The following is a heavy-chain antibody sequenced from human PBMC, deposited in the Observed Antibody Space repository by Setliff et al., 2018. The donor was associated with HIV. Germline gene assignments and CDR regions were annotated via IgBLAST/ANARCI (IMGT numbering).Heavy chain of an antibody. D-gene: IGHD4-17*01. CDR1: GYTFTSYA. Sequence: ASVKVSCKASGYTFTSYAMHWVRQAPGQRLEWMGWINAGNGNTKYSQNFQGRVTITRDTSASTAYMELSSLRSEDTAVYYCARGGEYWYFDLWGRGTLVTVSS. V-gene: IGHV1-3*01. CDR3: ARGGEYWYFDL. CDR2: INAGNGNT. J-gene: IGHJ2*01.